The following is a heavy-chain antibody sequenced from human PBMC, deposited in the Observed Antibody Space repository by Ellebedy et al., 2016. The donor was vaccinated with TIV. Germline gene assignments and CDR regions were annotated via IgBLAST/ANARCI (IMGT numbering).Heavy chain of an antibody. Sequence: MPSETLSLTCTVSGGSIRSYYWSWIRQPPGKGLEWIGEINHSGSTNYNPSLKSRVIISVDTSKNRFSLKLSSVTAADTAVYYCARLLITMVYGMDVWGQGTTVTVSS. CDR2: INHSGST. CDR1: GGSIRSYY. V-gene: IGHV4-34*01. CDR3: ARLLITMVYGMDV. D-gene: IGHD3-10*01. J-gene: IGHJ6*02.